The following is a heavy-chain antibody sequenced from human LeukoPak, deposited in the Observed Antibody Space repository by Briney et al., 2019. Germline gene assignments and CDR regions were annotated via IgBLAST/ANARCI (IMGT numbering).Heavy chain of an antibody. V-gene: IGHV3-9*01. CDR3: AKGFGYSSSWYVSHFDY. D-gene: IGHD6-13*01. J-gene: IGHJ4*02. Sequence: SLRLSCAASGFTFDDYAMHWVRQAPGKGLEWVSGISWNSGSIGYADSVKGRFTISRDNAKNSLYLQMNSLRAEDTALYYCAKGFGYSSSWYVSHFDYWGQGTLVTVSS. CDR2: ISWNSGSI. CDR1: GFTFDDYA.